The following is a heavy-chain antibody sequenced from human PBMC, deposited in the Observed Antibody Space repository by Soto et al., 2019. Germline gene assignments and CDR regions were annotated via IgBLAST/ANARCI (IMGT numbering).Heavy chain of an antibody. CDR3: AKESLRFRKHYGMDV. Sequence: GGSLRLSCAASGFTFSSYGMHWVRQAPGKGLEWVAVTSYDGSNKYYADSVKGRFTISRDNSKNTLYLQMNSLRAEDTAVYYCAKESLRFRKHYGMDVWGQGTTVTVSS. D-gene: IGHD3-3*01. J-gene: IGHJ6*02. CDR1: GFTFSSYG. V-gene: IGHV3-30*18. CDR2: TSYDGSNK.